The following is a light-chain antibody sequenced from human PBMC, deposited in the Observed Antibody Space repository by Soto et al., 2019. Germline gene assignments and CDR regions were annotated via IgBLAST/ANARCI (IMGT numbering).Light chain of an antibody. CDR3: QQSYSTPVFT. CDR1: QTIITY. J-gene: IGKJ2*01. V-gene: IGKV1-39*01. CDR2: AAS. Sequence: DIQMTQSPSSLSASVGDRVTITCRASQTIITYLNWYQQTPGKAPKLLISAASTLQSGVPSRFSGSGSGTDFTPAISSLQPEDFATYYGQQSYSTPVFTFGQGTKLQIK.